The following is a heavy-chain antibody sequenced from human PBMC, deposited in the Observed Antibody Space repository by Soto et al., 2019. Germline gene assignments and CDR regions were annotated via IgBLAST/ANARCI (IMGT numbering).Heavy chain of an antibody. CDR2: IYYSGST. CDR3: ARVSRRSWDAVTALFDF. V-gene: IGHV4-59*01. D-gene: IGHD1-26*01. CDR1: GGSISSYY. J-gene: IGHJ1*01. Sequence: SETLSLTCTVSGGSISSYYWCWIRQPPGKGLEWIGYIYYSGSTNYNPSLKSRVTISVDTSKNQFSLKLSSVTAADTAVYYCARVSRRSWDAVTALFDFWGQGTLVTV.